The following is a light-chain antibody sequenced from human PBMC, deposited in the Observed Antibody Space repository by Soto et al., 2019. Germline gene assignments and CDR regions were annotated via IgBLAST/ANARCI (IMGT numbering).Light chain of an antibody. CDR3: QQYSVYPIT. CDR2: AAS. CDR1: QDISNY. J-gene: IGKJ5*01. Sequence: DTQMTQSPPSLSASVGDRVTITCRASQDISNYLAWFQQKPGKAPESLIYAASTLQSGVPSRFSGSGSGTDFTLTINSLQPQDSATYYCQQYSVYPITFGQGTRLDIK. V-gene: IGKV1-16*01.